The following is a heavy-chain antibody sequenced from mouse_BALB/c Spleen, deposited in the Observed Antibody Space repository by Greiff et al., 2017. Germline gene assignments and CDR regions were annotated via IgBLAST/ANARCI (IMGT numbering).Heavy chain of an antibody. J-gene: IGHJ3*01. CDR2: IRSKSNNYAT. D-gene: IGHD2-4*01. CDR3: VREDYDYDGFAY. V-gene: IGHV10-3*03. CDR1: GFTFNTYA. Sequence: GGGLVQPKGSLKLSCAASGFTFNTYAMHWVCQAPGKGLEWVARIRSKSNNYATYYADSVKDRFTISRDDSQSMLYLQMNNLKTEDTAMYYCVREDYDYDGFAYWGQGTLVTVSA.